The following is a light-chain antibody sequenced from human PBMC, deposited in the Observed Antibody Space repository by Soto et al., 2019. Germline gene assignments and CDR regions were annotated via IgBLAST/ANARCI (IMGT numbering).Light chain of an antibody. V-gene: IGKV3-15*01. CDR2: DAS. CDR3: QHYHGWVKA. J-gene: IGKJ2*01. CDR1: QGLGSR. Sequence: EIVMTQSPATLSVSPGGTATLSCRASQGLGSRLAWYQQKPGQASRLLIYDASTRATGVPDRFSGSESETEFTLTISSLQSEDFAVYYCQHYHGWVKAFGQGTKLEIK.